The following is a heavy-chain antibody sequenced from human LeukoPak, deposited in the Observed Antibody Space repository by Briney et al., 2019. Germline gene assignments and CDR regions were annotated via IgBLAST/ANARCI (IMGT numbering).Heavy chain of an antibody. J-gene: IGHJ4*02. CDR3: TTDRADY. Sequence: GALRLSWAGSGFPFSKTWMRWVRPASGKGLEWVGRIKSKPDGGTTDYAAPVNGRFSISRDDSKNTLYLQMNSLKTEDTAAYYCTTDRADYWGQGTLVTVSS. V-gene: IGHV3-15*01. CDR2: IKSKPDGGTT. CDR1: GFPFSKTW.